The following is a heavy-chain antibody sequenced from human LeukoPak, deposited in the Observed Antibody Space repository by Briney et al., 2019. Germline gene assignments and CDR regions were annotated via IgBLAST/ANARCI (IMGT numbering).Heavy chain of an antibody. CDR1: GFTFDDYA. CDR3: AREVSGCDY. Sequence: GGSLRLSCAASGFTFDDYAMHWVRQAPGKGLEWVSGISWNSGSIGYADSVKGRFTISRDNAKNSLYLQMNSLRAEDTALYYCAREVSGCDYWGQGTLVTVSS. D-gene: IGHD6-19*01. V-gene: IGHV3-9*01. J-gene: IGHJ4*02. CDR2: ISWNSGSI.